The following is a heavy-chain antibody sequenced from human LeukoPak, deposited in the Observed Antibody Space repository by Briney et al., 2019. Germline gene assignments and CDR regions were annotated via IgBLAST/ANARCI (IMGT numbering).Heavy chain of an antibody. J-gene: IGHJ6*02. CDR1: GFTFSTYA. CDR3: ARGDGRNYGSSMDV. CDR2: ISYDGTNK. V-gene: IGHV3-30-3*01. Sequence: GGSLRLSCVASGFTFSTYAMHWVRQAPGKGLEWVAVISYDGTNKDYADDLKGRFTISRDNSQNTLYLQMSSLRAADTAVYYCARGDGRNYGSSMDVWGQGTTVTVSS. D-gene: IGHD3-10*01.